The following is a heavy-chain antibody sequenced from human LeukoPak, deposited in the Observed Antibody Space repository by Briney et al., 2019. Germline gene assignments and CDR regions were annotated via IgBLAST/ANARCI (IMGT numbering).Heavy chain of an antibody. Sequence: GGSLRLSCAASGFTFSSYGMHWVRQAPGKGLEWVAVISYDGSNKYYADSVKGRFTISRDNSKNTLYLQMNSLRAEDTAVYYCAKDLPLLSGSHRSAFDIWGQGTMVTASS. V-gene: IGHV3-30*18. J-gene: IGHJ3*02. D-gene: IGHD1-26*01. CDR3: AKDLPLLSGSHRSAFDI. CDR1: GFTFSSYG. CDR2: ISYDGSNK.